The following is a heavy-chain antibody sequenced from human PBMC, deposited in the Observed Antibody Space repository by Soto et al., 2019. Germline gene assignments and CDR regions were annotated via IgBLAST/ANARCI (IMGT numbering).Heavy chain of an antibody. D-gene: IGHD7-27*01. J-gene: IGHJ3*02. Sequence: SETLSLTCGVYGGSFSGYSWSWIRQPPGKGPEWIGESNHSGSTNYNPSLKSRVTISVDTSKNQFSLKPSSVTAADTAVYYCARVVPPPNRNWGMWSGAFDIWGQGTMVTVSS. V-gene: IGHV4-34*01. CDR1: GGSFSGYS. CDR2: SNHSGST. CDR3: ARVVPPPNRNWGMWSGAFDI.